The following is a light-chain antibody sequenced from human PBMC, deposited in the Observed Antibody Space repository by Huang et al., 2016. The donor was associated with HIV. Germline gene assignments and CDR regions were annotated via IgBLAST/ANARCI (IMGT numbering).Light chain of an antibody. CDR2: EVS. Sequence: DIVMTQTPLSLSVIPGQPASISCKSSQSLLDSKGTTYLYWFLQKSGQSPRLLIYEVSNRFSGGPDRFSGSGSGTDFTLKISRVEAEDVGTYYCMHGTYLGGTFGQGTKVEIK. CDR3: MHGTYLGGT. V-gene: IGKV2-29*02. CDR1: QSLLDSKGTTY. J-gene: IGKJ1*01.